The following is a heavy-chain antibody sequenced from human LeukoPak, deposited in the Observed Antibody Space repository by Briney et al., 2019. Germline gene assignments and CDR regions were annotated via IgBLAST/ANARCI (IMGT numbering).Heavy chain of an antibody. D-gene: IGHD3-22*01. CDR1: GGTFSSYA. Sequence: ASVKVSCKASGGTFSSYAISWVRQAPGQGLEWMGGIIPIFGTANYAQKFQGRVTITADESTSTAYMELSSLRSEDTAVYYCARDYYDSSGIDYWGRGTLVTVSS. J-gene: IGHJ4*02. CDR2: IIPIFGTA. CDR3: ARDYYDSSGIDY. V-gene: IGHV1-69*13.